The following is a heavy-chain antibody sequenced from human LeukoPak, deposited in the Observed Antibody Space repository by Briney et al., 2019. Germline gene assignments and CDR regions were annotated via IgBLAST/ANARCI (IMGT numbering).Heavy chain of an antibody. CDR2: INHSGST. J-gene: IGHJ3*02. D-gene: IGHD5-12*01. CDR1: GGSFSGYY. V-gene: IGHV4-34*01. Sequence: SETLSLTCAVYGGSFSGYYWSWIRQPPGKGLEWIGEINHSGSTNYNPSLKSRVTISVDTSKNQFSLKLSSVTAADTAVYYCARPPGVATRDAFDIWAKGQWSPSLQ. CDR3: ARPPGVATRDAFDI.